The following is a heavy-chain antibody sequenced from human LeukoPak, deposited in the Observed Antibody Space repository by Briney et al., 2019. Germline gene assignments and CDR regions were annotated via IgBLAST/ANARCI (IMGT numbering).Heavy chain of an antibody. D-gene: IGHD2-8*01. J-gene: IGHJ4*02. V-gene: IGHV3-64*01. Sequence: GGSLRLSCAASGFTFSSYSMHWVRQAPGKGLEYVSAISSNGGSTYYANSEKGRFTISRDNSKNTLYLQMGSLRAEDMAVYYCARAHCTNGVCYIGLLDYWGQGTLVTVSS. CDR2: ISSNGGST. CDR1: GFTFSSYS. CDR3: ARAHCTNGVCYIGLLDY.